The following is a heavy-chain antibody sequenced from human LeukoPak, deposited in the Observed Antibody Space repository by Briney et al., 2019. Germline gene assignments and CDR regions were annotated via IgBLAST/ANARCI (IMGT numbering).Heavy chain of an antibody. CDR3: ARAEMATISWFDP. Sequence: GGSLRLSCAASGFTFSSYSMNWVRQAPGKGLEWVSSISSSSSYIYYADSVKGRFTISRDNAKNSLYLQMNSLRAEDTAVYYCARAEMATISWFDPWGQGTLVTVSS. J-gene: IGHJ5*02. D-gene: IGHD5-24*01. V-gene: IGHV3-21*01. CDR2: ISSSSSYI. CDR1: GFTFSSYS.